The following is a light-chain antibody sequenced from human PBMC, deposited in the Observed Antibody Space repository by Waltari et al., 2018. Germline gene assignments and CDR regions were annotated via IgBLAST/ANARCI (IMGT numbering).Light chain of an antibody. Sequence: QSALTQPRSVSGSPGQSVTISCTGTSSDVGDYNYVSWYQHHPGKAPQLMIYDVTKRPSGVPDRFSGSKSGNTASLTISGLQAEDEADYYCCSYAGSHTWVFGGGTKLTVL. J-gene: IGLJ3*02. CDR1: SSDVGDYNY. CDR2: DVT. CDR3: CSYAGSHTWV. V-gene: IGLV2-11*01.